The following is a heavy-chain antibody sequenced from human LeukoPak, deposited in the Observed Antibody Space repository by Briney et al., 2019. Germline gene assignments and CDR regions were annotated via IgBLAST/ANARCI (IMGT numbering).Heavy chain of an antibody. CDR3: ASGIQLWLSDY. Sequence: GGSLRLSCAASGFTFSSYSMNWVRQAPGKGLEWVSSISSSSSYIYYADSVKGRFTISRDNARNSLYLQMNSLRAEDTAVYYCASGIQLWLSDYWGQGTLVTVSS. V-gene: IGHV3-21*01. CDR1: GFTFSSYS. CDR2: ISSSSSYI. D-gene: IGHD5-18*01. J-gene: IGHJ4*02.